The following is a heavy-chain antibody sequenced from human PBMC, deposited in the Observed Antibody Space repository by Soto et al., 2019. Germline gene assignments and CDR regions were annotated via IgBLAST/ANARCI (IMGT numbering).Heavy chain of an antibody. V-gene: IGHV4-34*01. CDR1: GGSFSGYY. Sequence: SETLSLTCAVYGGSFSGYYWSWIRQPPGKGLEWIGEINHSGSTNYNPSLKSRVTISVDTSKNQFSLKLGSVTAADTAVYYCARGRCITIFGVVLGNYYGMDVWGQGTTVTVSS. CDR3: ARGRCITIFGVVLGNYYGMDV. CDR2: INHSGST. J-gene: IGHJ6*02. D-gene: IGHD3-3*01.